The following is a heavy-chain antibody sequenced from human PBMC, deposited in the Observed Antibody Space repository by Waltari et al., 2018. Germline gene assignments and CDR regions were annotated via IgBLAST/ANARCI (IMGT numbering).Heavy chain of an antibody. CDR3: ARGGRITIFGAFDY. CDR2: IIPILGIA. CDR1: GGTFSSYT. V-gene: IGHV1-69*02. J-gene: IGHJ4*02. Sequence: GGTFSSYTISWVRQAPGQGLEWMGRIIPILGIANYAQKFQGRVTITADKSTSTAYMELSSLRSEDTAVYYCARGGRITIFGAFDYWGQGTLVTVSS. D-gene: IGHD3-3*01.